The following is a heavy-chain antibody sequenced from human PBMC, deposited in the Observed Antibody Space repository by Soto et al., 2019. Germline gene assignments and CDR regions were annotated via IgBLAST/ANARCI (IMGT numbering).Heavy chain of an antibody. Sequence: QLQLQESGPGLVKPSETLSLTCTVSGGSISSSSYYWGWIRQPPGKGLEWIGSIYYSGSTYYNPSLKRRVTISVDTSKNQFSLKLSSVTAADTAVYYCARSIAGRLRAFDIWGQGTMVTVSS. CDR1: GGSISSSSYY. D-gene: IGHD6-6*01. V-gene: IGHV4-39*01. J-gene: IGHJ3*02. CDR3: ARSIAGRLRAFDI. CDR2: IYYSGST.